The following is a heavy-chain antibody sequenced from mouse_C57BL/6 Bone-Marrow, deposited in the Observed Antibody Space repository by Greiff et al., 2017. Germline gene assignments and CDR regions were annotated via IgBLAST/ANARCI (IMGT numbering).Heavy chain of an antibody. Sequence: VQLQQSGPELVKPGASVKISCKASGYSFTDYNMNWVKQSNGKSLEWIGVINPNYGTTSYNQKFKGKATLTVDQSSSTAYMQLNSLTSEDSAVXYCARGGFITTVVANAMDYWGQGTSVTVSS. CDR1: GYSFTDYN. CDR2: INPNYGTT. D-gene: IGHD1-1*01. V-gene: IGHV1-39*01. CDR3: ARGGFITTVVANAMDY. J-gene: IGHJ4*01.